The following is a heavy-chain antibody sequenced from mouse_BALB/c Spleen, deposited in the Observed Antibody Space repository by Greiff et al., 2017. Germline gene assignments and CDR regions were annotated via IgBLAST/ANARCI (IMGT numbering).Heavy chain of an antibody. V-gene: IGHV5-9-3*01. CDR2: ISSGGSYT. CDR3: ARHKEDYFDY. CDR1: GFTFSSYA. J-gene: IGHJ2*01. Sequence: EVKLQESGGGLVKPGGSLKLSCAASGFTFSSYAMSWVRQTPEKRLEWVATISSGGSYTYYPDSVKGRFTISRDNAKNTLYLQMSSLRSEDTTMYYCARHKEDYFDYWGQGTTLTVSS.